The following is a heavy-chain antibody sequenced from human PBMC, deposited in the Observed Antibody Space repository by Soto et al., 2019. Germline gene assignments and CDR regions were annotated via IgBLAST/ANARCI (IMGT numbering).Heavy chain of an antibody. J-gene: IGHJ4*02. CDR2: IIPSATT. CDR3: AKDRIGIQGRFDS. CDR1: GFSFSDYT. V-gene: IGHV3-23*01. D-gene: IGHD1-1*01. Sequence: EVRLLESGGGLVRPGGSLRLSCAASGFSFSDYTMNWVRQAPGKGLEWVALIIPSATTYYADPVKGRFTVSRDNSKNTVYLQMNGLKSDDTAIYYCAKDRIGIQGRFDSWGPGTLVTVSS.